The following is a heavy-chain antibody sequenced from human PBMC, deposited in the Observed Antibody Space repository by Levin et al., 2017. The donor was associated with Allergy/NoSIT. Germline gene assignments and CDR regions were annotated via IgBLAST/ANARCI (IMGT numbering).Heavy chain of an antibody. CDR1: GFSLTTSGVA. CDR2: IYWDEDT. J-gene: IGHJ4*02. CDR3: THSGDVLRYFDWSVKEGDYFDS. Sequence: SGPTLVKPTQTLTLTCTFSGFSLTTSGVAVGWIRQPPGKALEWLALIYWDEDTRYSPSLKNRLTISKGISKKQVVLTMTNMDPVDTATYYCTHSGDVLRYFDWSVKEGDYFDSWGQGTLVTVSS. V-gene: IGHV2-5*02. D-gene: IGHD3-9*01.